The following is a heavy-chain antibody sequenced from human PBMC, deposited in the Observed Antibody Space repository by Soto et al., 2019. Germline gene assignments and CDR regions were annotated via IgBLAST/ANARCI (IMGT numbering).Heavy chain of an antibody. D-gene: IGHD3-3*01. CDR3: ARDGPRPADYDFWSGYYNYYYGMDV. CDR2: ISSSSSYI. Sequence: SGGSLRLSCAASGFTFSSYSMNWVRQAPGKGLEWVSSISSSSSYIYYADSVKGRFTISRDNAKNSLYLQMNSLRAEDTAVYYCARDGPRPADYDFWSGYYNYYYGMDVWGQGTTVTVSS. J-gene: IGHJ6*02. V-gene: IGHV3-21*01. CDR1: GFTFSSYS.